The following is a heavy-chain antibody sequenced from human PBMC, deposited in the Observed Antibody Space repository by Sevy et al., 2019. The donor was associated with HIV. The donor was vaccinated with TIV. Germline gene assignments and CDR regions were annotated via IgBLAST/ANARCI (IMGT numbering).Heavy chain of an antibody. CDR3: AKDIIYVVGEAFDI. J-gene: IGHJ3*02. D-gene: IGHD2-21*01. CDR1: GFTFSTYA. CDR2: IGGSDGGT. V-gene: IGHV3-23*01. Sequence: GESLKISCAASGFTFSTYAMNWVRQAPGKGLEWVSAIGGSDGGTYYADSVKGRFTISRDNSKNMWYLLMNSLRAEDTAIYYCAKDIIYVVGEAFDIGGQGTMVTVSS.